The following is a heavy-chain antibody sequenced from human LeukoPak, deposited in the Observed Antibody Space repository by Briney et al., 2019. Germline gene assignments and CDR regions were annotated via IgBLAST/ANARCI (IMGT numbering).Heavy chain of an antibody. V-gene: IGHV4-59*01. Sequence: SETLSLTCTVSGGSISSYYWSWIRQPPGKGLEWVGYIYYSGSTNYNPSLKSRVTISVDTSKNQFSLKLSSVTAADTAVYYCARGSRDFDYWGQGTLVTVSS. CDR3: ARGSRDFDY. CDR1: GGSISSYY. J-gene: IGHJ4*02. CDR2: IYYSGST.